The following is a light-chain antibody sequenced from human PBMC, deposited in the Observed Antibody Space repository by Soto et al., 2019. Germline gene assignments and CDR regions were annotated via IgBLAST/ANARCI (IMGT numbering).Light chain of an antibody. CDR1: SSDVGSYNL. J-gene: IGLJ2*01. CDR2: EDS. CDR3: CSYAGSTTFVV. Sequence: QSALTQPASVSGSPGQSITISCTGTSSDVGSYNLVSWYQQHPGKAPKVMIYEDSKRPSGVSNRFSGSESGNSASLTIAGLQAEDEADYYCCSYAGSTTFVVFGGGTKLTVL. V-gene: IGLV2-23*02.